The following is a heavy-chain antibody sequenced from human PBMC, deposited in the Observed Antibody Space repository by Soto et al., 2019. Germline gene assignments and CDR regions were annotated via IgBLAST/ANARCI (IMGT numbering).Heavy chain of an antibody. CDR2: ISYDGSLK. Sequence: QVQLVESGGGVVQPGRSLRLSCVASGFTFSSYGMSWVHQAPGKGLEWVAIISYDGSLKYYGDSVKGRFTISRDNSRNTLYLQMDSLRAEDTAVYYCAKEIIAVAGPWEVDNWGQGTLVTVSS. CDR1: GFTFSSYG. D-gene: IGHD6-19*01. J-gene: IGHJ4*02. CDR3: AKEIIAVAGPWEVDN. V-gene: IGHV3-30*18.